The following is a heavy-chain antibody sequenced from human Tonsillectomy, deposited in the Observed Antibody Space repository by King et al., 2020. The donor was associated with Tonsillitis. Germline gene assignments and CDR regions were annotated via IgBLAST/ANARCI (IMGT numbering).Heavy chain of an antibody. CDR1: GGSINNYY. CDR3: ARHSGGDHDVFDI. V-gene: IGHV4-59*08. J-gene: IGHJ3*02. CDR2: ISYRGKT. D-gene: IGHD3-10*01. Sequence: VQLQESGPGLVKPSGTLSLTCTVSGGSINNYYWSCFRQPPAKGLQWIGYISYRGKTNHNPSLKSRVTMSVDTSKNQFSLKLNSVTAADTAVYYCARHSGGDHDVFDIWGQGTLVTISS.